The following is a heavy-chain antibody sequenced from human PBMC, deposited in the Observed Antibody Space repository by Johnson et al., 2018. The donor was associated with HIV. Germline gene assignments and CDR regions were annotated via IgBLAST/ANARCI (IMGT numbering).Heavy chain of an antibody. Sequence: VQLVESRGGVVRPGGSLRLSCAASGFTFDDYGMSWVRQAPGKGLEWVSGINWNGGSTGYADSVKGRFTITRDNAKNSLYLHMNSLRAEDTALYYCARAGIVGATTAFDIWGQGTMVTVSS. CDR3: ARAGIVGATTAFDI. CDR1: GFTFDDYG. J-gene: IGHJ3*02. V-gene: IGHV3-20*04. CDR2: INWNGGST. D-gene: IGHD1-26*01.